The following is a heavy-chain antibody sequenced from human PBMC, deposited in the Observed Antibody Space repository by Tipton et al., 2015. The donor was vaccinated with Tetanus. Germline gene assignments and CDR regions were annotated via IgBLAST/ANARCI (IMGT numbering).Heavy chain of an antibody. CDR3: ARHVVQGAPRWFDP. J-gene: IGHJ5*02. CDR1: GDSISSSDYY. D-gene: IGHD2-21*01. Sequence: TLSLTCTVSGDSISSSDYYWSWIRQPPGKGLEWIGEINHSRNINNNPSLKSRVTISIDTSKNQFSLKVRSVTAADTAVYACARHVVQGAPRWFDPWGQGTQVTVSS. V-gene: IGHV4-39*01. CDR2: INHSRNI.